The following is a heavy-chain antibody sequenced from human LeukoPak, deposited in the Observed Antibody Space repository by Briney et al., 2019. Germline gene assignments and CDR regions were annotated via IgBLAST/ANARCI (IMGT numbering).Heavy chain of an antibody. CDR1: GGSFSDYY. V-gene: IGHV4-34*01. CDR3: ARAGSGGNRPGDAFDI. Sequence: SETLSLTCAVYGGSFSDYYWSWIRQPPGQGLEWIGEINHTGSTNYNPSLKSRVTMSVDTSKNQFSLKLSSVTAADTAVYYCARAGSGGNRPGDAFDIWGQGTMVTVSS. CDR2: INHTGST. J-gene: IGHJ3*02. D-gene: IGHD4-23*01.